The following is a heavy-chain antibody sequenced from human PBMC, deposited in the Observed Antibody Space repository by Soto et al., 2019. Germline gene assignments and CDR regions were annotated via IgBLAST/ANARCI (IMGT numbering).Heavy chain of an antibody. CDR3: AREVIAATGTVRWFDP. D-gene: IGHD6-25*01. J-gene: IGHJ5*02. V-gene: IGHV3-23*01. Sequence: PGGSLRLSCAASGFTFSSYAMSWVRQAPGKGLEWVSAISGSGGSTYYADSVKGRFTIARDNAKNTVFLQMSSLRAEDTAVYYCAREVIAATGTVRWFDPWGQGTLVTVSS. CDR2: ISGSGGST. CDR1: GFTFSSYA.